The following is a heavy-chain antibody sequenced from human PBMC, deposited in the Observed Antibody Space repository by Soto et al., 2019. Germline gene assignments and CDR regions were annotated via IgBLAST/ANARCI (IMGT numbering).Heavy chain of an antibody. CDR1: GFTFSSYG. Sequence: GGSLRLSCAASGFTFSSYGMHWFRQAPGKGLEWVAVISYDGSNKYYADSVKGRFTISRDNSKNTLYLQMSSLRAEDTAVYYCAKDTEESYSSGWDLGYWGQGTLVTVS. V-gene: IGHV3-30*18. CDR3: AKDTEESYSSGWDLGY. D-gene: IGHD6-19*01. J-gene: IGHJ4*02. CDR2: ISYDGSNK.